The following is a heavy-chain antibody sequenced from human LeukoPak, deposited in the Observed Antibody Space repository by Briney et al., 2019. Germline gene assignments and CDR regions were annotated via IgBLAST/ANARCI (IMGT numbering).Heavy chain of an antibody. V-gene: IGHV3-48*03. CDR3: ANERFGELAH. J-gene: IGHJ4*02. CDR2: ISSSGSTI. Sequence: GGSLRLSCAASGFTFSSYEMNWVRQAPGKGLEWVSYISSSGSTIYYADSVKGRFTISRDNAKNSLYLQMNSLRAEDTAVYYCANERFGELAHWGQGTLVTVSS. CDR1: GFTFSSYE. D-gene: IGHD3-10*01.